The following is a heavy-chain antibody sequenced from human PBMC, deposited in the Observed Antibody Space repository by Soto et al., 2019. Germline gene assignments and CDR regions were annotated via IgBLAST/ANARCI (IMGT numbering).Heavy chain of an antibody. Sequence: PSETLSLTCAVYGYSIRSSDWWGWIRQPPGKGLEWIGYITHGGSTNYNPSLKRRVTMSVDPSKNRFSLNLTSVTAVDTAVYYCARMAVTTFYYYAMDVWGQGTTVTVSS. CDR2: ITHGGST. CDR3: ARMAVTTFYYYAMDV. V-gene: IGHV4-28*01. CDR1: GYSIRSSDW. D-gene: IGHD6-19*01. J-gene: IGHJ6*02.